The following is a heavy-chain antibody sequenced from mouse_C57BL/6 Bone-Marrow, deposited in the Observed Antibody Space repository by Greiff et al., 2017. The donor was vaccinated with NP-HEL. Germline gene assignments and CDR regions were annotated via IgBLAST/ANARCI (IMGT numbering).Heavy chain of an antibody. CDR2: IYPGDGDT. J-gene: IGHJ3*01. V-gene: IGHV1-80*01. Sequence: VKLVESGAELVKPGASVKISCKASGYEFSNYWMNWVKQRPGKGLEWIGQIYPGDGDTNYNGNFKDKATLTADKSSSTAYMQLSRLTSEDSAVYFCARGAYWGQGTLVTVSA. CDR1: GYEFSNYW. CDR3: ARGAY.